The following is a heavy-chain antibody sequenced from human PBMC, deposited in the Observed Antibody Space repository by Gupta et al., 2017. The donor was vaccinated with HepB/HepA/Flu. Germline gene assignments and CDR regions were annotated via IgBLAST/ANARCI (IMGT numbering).Heavy chain of an antibody. CDR1: GFIFYNHG. CDR3: ARDRAFYMDV. Sequence: QVQLVESGGGVVQPGRSLRLSCTASGFIFYNHGMHWVRQAPGKGLEWLALIWYDGSHKYYADSVKGRFTIYRDDSKNTVYLEMNSLRDEDTATDYCARDRAFYMDVWGKGTTVSVSS. J-gene: IGHJ6*03. V-gene: IGHV3-33*01. CDR2: IWYDGSHK.